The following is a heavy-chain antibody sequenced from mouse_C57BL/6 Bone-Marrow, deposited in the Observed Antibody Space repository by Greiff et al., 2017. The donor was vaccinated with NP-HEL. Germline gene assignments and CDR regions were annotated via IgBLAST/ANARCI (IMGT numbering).Heavy chain of an antibody. V-gene: IGHV14-4*01. CDR1: GFNIKDDY. Sequence: EVKLVESGAELVRPGASVKLSCTASGFNIKDDYMHWVKQRPEQGLEWIGWIDPENGDTEYASKFQGKATITADTSSNTAYLQLSSLTSEDTAVYYCTTRDGYYFDYWGQGTTLTVSS. CDR2: IDPENGDT. J-gene: IGHJ2*01. D-gene: IGHD2-3*01. CDR3: TTRDGYYFDY.